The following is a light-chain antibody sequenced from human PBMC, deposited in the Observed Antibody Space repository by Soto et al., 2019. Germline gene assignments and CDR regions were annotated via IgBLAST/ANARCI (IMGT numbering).Light chain of an antibody. V-gene: IGKV3-11*01. CDR1: QSVRSY. J-gene: IGKJ3*01. CDR3: QQRSNWPPGFT. CDR2: DAS. Sequence: EIVLTKSPATLSLSPGERATLSCRASQSVRSYLAWYQQKPGQAPRLLIYDASNRATGIPARFSGSGSGTDFTLTISSLEPEDFAVYYCQQRSNWPPGFTFGPGTKVDIK.